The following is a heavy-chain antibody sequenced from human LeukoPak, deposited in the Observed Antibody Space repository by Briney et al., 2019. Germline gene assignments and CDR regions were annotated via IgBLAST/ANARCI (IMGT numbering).Heavy chain of an antibody. D-gene: IGHD3-3*01. CDR2: IYSGGST. CDR3: ARGLTIFGVVTHFDY. J-gene: IGHJ4*02. CDR1: GFTVSSNY. Sequence: GGSLRLSCAASGFTVSSNYMSWVRQAPGKGLEWVSLIYSGGSTYYADSVKGRFTISRDNSKNTLYLQMNSLRAEDTAVYYRARGLTIFGVVTHFDYWGQGTLVTVSS. V-gene: IGHV3-53*01.